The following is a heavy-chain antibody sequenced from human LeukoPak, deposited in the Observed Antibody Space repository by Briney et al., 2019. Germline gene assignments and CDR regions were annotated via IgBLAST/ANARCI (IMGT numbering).Heavy chain of an antibody. V-gene: IGHV1-46*01. CDR3: ARDFGSSGYYAAFDI. CDR2: INPSGGST. J-gene: IGHJ3*02. D-gene: IGHD3-22*01. Sequence: ASVKVSCKASGYTFTSYYMHWVRQAPGQGLEWMGIINPSGGSTSYAQKFQGRVTMTRDTSTSTVYMELSSLRSEDTAVYYCARDFGSSGYYAAFDIWGQGTMVTVSS. CDR1: GYTFTSYY.